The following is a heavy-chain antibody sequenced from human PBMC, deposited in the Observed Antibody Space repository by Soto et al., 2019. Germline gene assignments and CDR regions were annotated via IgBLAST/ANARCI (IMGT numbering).Heavy chain of an antibody. J-gene: IGHJ4*02. D-gene: IGHD3-16*01. CDR2: ISYDGSNK. Sequence: QVQLVESGGGVVQPGRSLRLSCAASGFTFSSYAMHWVRQAPGKGLEWVAVISYDGSNKYYADSVKGRFTISRDNSKNTLYLQMNSLRAEDTAVYYCAREVMLLYGRRREWDYWGQGTLVTVSS. CDR3: AREVMLLYGRRREWDY. V-gene: IGHV3-30-3*01. CDR1: GFTFSSYA.